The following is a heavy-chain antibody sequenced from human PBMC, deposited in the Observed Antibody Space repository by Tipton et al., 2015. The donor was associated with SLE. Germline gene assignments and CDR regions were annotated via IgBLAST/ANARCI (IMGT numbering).Heavy chain of an antibody. CDR2: ISYDGSNK. Sequence: RSLRLSCAASGFTFSDYYMSWIRQAPGKGLEWVAVISYDGSNKYYADSVKGRFTISRDNSKNTLCLQMNSLRAEDTAVYYCAKDRLGAATGYFDYWGQGTLVTVSS. J-gene: IGHJ4*02. V-gene: IGHV3-30*18. CDR1: GFTFSDYY. CDR3: AKDRLGAATGYFDY. D-gene: IGHD3-16*01.